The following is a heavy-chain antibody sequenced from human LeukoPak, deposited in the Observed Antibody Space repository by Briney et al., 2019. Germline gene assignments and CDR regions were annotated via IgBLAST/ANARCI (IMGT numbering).Heavy chain of an antibody. D-gene: IGHD1-26*01. CDR2: IKHDGSKK. Sequence: GGSLRLSCAASGFTFSSFWMSWVRQAPGKGLNWVPNIKHDGSKKYYVDSVKGRFTISRDNAKNSLNLQMNSLRVEDTAVYYCASLVGAATLVGSWGQGTLVTVSS. CDR3: ASLVGAATLVGS. J-gene: IGHJ4*02. CDR1: GFTFSSFW. V-gene: IGHV3-7*01.